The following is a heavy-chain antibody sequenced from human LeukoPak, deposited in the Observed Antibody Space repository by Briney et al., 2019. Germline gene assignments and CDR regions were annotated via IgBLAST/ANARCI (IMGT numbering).Heavy chain of an antibody. V-gene: IGHV3-66*01. Sequence: PGGSLRLSCAASGFTVSNNYMRWVRQAPGKGLGWVSLIYSGGATFYADAVKGRFTISRDGSKNTLYLQMNSLRAEDTAVYHCARDPPAVAANTYGWGQGTLVTVSS. D-gene: IGHD6-6*01. CDR1: GFTVSNNY. J-gene: IGHJ4*02. CDR2: IYSGGAT. CDR3: ARDPPAVAANTYG.